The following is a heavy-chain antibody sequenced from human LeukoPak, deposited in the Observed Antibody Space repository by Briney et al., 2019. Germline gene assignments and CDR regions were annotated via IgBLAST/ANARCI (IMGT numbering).Heavy chain of an antibody. CDR3: ARSNCTNGVCYQYYYYYMDV. J-gene: IGHJ6*03. CDR1: GFTFSSYS. CDR2: ISSSSSYI. D-gene: IGHD2-8*01. Sequence: GGSLRLSCAASGFTFSSYSMNWVRQAPGKGLEWVSSISSSSSYIYYADSVKGRFTISRDNAKNSLYLQMNSLRAEDTAVYYCARSNCTNGVCYQYYYYYMDVWGKGTTVTVSS. V-gene: IGHV3-21*01.